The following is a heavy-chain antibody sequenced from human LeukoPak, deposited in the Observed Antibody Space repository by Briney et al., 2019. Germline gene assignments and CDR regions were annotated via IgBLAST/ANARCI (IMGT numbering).Heavy chain of an antibody. Sequence: PSETLSLTCAVYGXSLNSYYWSWVRQPPGEGLEWIGEIYESGTTKYNPSLKSRVAISMVPSKQQFSLRLSSVTAADTAVYYCARGAWATRLASWGLGTPVIVSS. D-gene: IGHD2-15*01. J-gene: IGHJ4*02. V-gene: IGHV4-34*01. CDR3: ARGAWATRLAS. CDR1: GXSLNSYY. CDR2: IYESGTT.